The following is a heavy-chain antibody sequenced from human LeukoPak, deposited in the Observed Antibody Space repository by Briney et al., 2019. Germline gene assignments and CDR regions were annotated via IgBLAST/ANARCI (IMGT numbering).Heavy chain of an antibody. D-gene: IGHD6-13*01. Sequence: GGSLRLSCAASGFTLGDYYMSWIRQSPGRGLESVSYISSSGSTIHDADSVKGRFTISRDNAKNSLYLQMNSLRAEDTAVYYCVLRSSWNYYMDVWGKGTTVAVSS. J-gene: IGHJ6*03. V-gene: IGHV3-11*04. CDR2: ISSSGSTI. CDR1: GFTLGDYY. CDR3: VLRSSWNYYMDV.